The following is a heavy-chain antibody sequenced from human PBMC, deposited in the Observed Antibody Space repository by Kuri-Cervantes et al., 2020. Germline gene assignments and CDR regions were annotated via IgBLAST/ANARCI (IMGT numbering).Heavy chain of an antibody. CDR2: ISYDGSNK. J-gene: IGHJ2*01. D-gene: IGHD4-17*01. CDR3: AKNYGDYAWYFDL. CDR1: GFTFSSYA. V-gene: IGHV3-30-3*02. Sequence: GGSLRPPCAVSGFTFSSYAMHWVRQAPGKGLEWVAVISYDGSNKYYADSVKGRFAISRDNSKNTLYLQMNSLRAEDTAVYYCAKNYGDYAWYFDLWGRGTLVTVSS.